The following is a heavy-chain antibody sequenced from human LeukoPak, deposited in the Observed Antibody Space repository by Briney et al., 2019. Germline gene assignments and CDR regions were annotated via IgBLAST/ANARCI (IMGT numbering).Heavy chain of an antibody. Sequence: ASVKVSCKASGYTFTSYYMHWVRQAPGRGLEWMGIINPSGGSTSYAQKFQGRVTMTRDMSTSTVYMELSSLRSEDTAVYYCARAGSGWYNWFDPWGQGTLVTVSS. CDR1: GYTFTSYY. V-gene: IGHV1-46*01. CDR3: ARAGSGWYNWFDP. J-gene: IGHJ5*02. D-gene: IGHD6-19*01. CDR2: INPSGGST.